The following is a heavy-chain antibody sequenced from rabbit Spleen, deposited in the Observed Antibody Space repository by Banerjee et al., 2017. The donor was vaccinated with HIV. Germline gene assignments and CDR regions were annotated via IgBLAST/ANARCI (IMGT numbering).Heavy chain of an antibody. J-gene: IGHJ4*01. CDR2: IYAGSSGDT. V-gene: IGHV1S45*01. D-gene: IGHD4-1*01. CDR1: GFSFSSNW. CDR3: AREANSGWGVVLYYFNL. Sequence: LEESGGGLVKPGGTLTLTCTVSGFSFSSNWICWVRQAPGKGLEWIACIYAGSSGDTYYADGAKGRFTISKPSSTTVTLQMTSLTAADTATYFCAREANSGWGVVLYYFNLWGPGPLVTVS.